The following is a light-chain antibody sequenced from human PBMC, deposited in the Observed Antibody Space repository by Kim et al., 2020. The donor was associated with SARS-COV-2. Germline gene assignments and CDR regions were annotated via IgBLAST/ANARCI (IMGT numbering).Light chain of an antibody. CDR3: QQYNSAPGT. CDR2: KAS. CDR1: QSINSW. V-gene: IGKV1-5*03. J-gene: IGKJ2*01. Sequence: DIQMTQSPSTLSASVGDRVTITCRASQSINSWLAWYQQAPGKAPNLLIYKASTLESGVPSRFSGSGSGTEFTLTISSLQPDDFATYYSQQYNSAPGTFGQGNKLEI.